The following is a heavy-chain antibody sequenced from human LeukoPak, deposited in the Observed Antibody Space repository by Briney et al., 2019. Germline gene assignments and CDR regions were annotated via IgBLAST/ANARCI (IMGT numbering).Heavy chain of an antibody. CDR2: ITGDGQRA. J-gene: IGHJ4*02. V-gene: IGHV3-23*01. CDR1: RFTFSSFA. Sequence: GGSLRLSCEVSRFTFSSFAMTWVRQAPGKGLAWVSSITGDGQRAHHADSVRGRFTISRDNSKSTLYLQMNSLRAANTAVYYCAKHLYFDSGGSNFWGLGTLVTVSS. CDR3: AKHLYFDSGGSNF. D-gene: IGHD3-22*01.